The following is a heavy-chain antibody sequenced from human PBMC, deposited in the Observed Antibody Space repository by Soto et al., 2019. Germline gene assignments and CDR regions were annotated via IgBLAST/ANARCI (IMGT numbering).Heavy chain of an antibody. Sequence: ETLSLTFAVSGSSIRSSNCSILFRHAPGKVLEWIGEIYHSGSTNYNPSLKSRVTISVDKSKNQFSLKLTSVTAADTAVYYCARDPCYDILTGYYDYYYYGMDVWGQGTTVTVSS. CDR1: GSSIRSSNC. V-gene: IGHV4-4*02. CDR2: IYHSGST. J-gene: IGHJ6*02. CDR3: ARDPCYDILTGYYDYYYYGMDV. D-gene: IGHD3-9*01.